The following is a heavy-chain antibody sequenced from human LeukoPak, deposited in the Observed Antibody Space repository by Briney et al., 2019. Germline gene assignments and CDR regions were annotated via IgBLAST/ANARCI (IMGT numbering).Heavy chain of an antibody. CDR1: GYTFTSYY. J-gene: IGHJ4*02. D-gene: IGHD7-27*01. Sequence: ASVKVSCKASGYTFTSYYLHWVRLAPGQGLEWMGMIHPSGGSTTYVQKFQGRVTMTRDTSTSTVYMELSSLRSEDTAFYYCARDFPNWAFDYWGQGTLVTVSS. V-gene: IGHV1-46*01. CDR2: IHPSGGST. CDR3: ARDFPNWAFDY.